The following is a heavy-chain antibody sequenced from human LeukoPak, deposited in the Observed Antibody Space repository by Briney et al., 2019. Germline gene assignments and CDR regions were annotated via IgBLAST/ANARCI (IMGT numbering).Heavy chain of an antibody. D-gene: IGHD4-17*01. V-gene: IGHV3-20*04. J-gene: IGHJ4*02. Sequence: GGSLRLSCVASGFNFDDYGMTWVRQAPGKGLEWVSAINFNGGTTGYADSVKGRFTISRDNAKNSLYLQMNSLRAEDTAFYYCARGKDYGDLYFDFWGQGTLVTVSS. CDR3: ARGKDYGDLYFDF. CDR1: GFNFDDYG. CDR2: INFNGGTT.